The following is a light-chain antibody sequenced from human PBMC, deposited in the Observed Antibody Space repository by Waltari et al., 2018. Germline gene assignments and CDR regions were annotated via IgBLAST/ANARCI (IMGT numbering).Light chain of an antibody. CDR2: RDD. V-gene: IGLV1-44*01. CDR3: AAWDDSLNGYV. J-gene: IGLJ1*01. Sequence: QSVLTQPPSASGTSGQRVTISCSGDNFNLGPNRVDWYQQFPGTAPKLLISRDDQRPSGVPDRFSGSKSGTSASLAISGLLSEDEADYYCAAWDDSLNGYVFATGTKVTVL. CDR1: NFNLGPNR.